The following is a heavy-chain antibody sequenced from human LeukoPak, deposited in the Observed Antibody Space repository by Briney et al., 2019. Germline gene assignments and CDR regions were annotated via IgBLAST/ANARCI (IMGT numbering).Heavy chain of an antibody. V-gene: IGHV3-21*01. CDR2: ISSSSSYI. CDR3: ARDESPWYAFDI. CDR1: GFTFSSYS. D-gene: IGHD2-8*02. J-gene: IGHJ3*02. Sequence: GGSLRLSCAASGFTFSSYSMNWVRQAPGKGLEWVSSISSSSSYIYYADSVKGRFTTSRDNAKNSLYLQMNSLRAEDTAVYYCARDESPWYAFDIWGQGTMVTVSS.